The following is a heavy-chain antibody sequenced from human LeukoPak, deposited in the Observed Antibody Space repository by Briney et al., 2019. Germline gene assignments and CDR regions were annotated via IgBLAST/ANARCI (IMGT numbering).Heavy chain of an antibody. D-gene: IGHD3-22*01. Sequence: GGSLRLSCAASGFTFSSYSMNWVRPAPGKGLEWVSSISSSSSYIYYADSVKGRFTISRDNAKNSLYLQMNSLRAEDTAVYYCARGVKRYYYDSSGSPTWGQGTLVTVSS. J-gene: IGHJ5*02. CDR2: ISSSSSYI. V-gene: IGHV3-21*01. CDR3: ARGVKRYYYDSSGSPT. CDR1: GFTFSSYS.